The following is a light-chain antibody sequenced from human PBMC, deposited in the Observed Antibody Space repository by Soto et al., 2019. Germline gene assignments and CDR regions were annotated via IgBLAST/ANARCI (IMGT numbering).Light chain of an antibody. J-gene: IGLJ1*01. CDR3: SSYTRIDTPV. CDR2: DVS. CDR1: SSDVGAYNS. V-gene: IGLV2-14*01. Sequence: QSALTQPASVSGSPGQSITISCTGTSSDVGAYNSVSWYQQHPGKAPKLIIYDVSYRPSGVSNRFSGSKSGNTASLTISGLQAEDEADYYCSSYTRIDTPVVGTGTKLTVL.